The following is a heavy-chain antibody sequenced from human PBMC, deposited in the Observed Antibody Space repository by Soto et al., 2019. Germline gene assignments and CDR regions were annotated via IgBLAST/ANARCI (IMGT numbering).Heavy chain of an antibody. CDR2: ISADGTQK. Sequence: QVQLVESGGDVVQPGKSLRLSCAASGFPFSSFGLHWVRQAPGKGPEWVAVISADGTQKFYADSAMGRFTISRDNLRNSLFLQMNSLGPADTAVYYCASTSHWGQGTQVTVSS. V-gene: IGHV3-30*03. CDR3: ASTSH. J-gene: IGHJ4*02. CDR1: GFPFSSFG.